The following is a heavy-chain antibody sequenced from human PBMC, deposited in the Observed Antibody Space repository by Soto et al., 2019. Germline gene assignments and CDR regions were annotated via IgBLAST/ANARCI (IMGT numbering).Heavy chain of an antibody. CDR3: ARWGNNKKLDY. Sequence: GSLRLSCAASGFTFSSNGMHWVRQAPGKGLEWVAVIWYDGSNKYYADSVEGRFTISRDNSKNMLYLQMNSLRAEDTAVYYCARWGNNKKLDYWGQGTLVTVSS. J-gene: IGHJ4*02. V-gene: IGHV3-33*01. CDR1: GFTFSSNG. D-gene: IGHD3-16*01. CDR2: IWYDGSNK.